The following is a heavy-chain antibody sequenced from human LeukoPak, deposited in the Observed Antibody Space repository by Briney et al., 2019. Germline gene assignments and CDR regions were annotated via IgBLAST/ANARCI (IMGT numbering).Heavy chain of an antibody. Sequence: ASVKVSCKASGYIFTGYYMHWVRQAPGQGPEWMGWINPNSGGTHFAQKFQGRVTMTRDTSISTVYMELSRLRSDDTAVYYCARDFSYYEIWSGYRAPAYYFDYWGQGAQVTVSS. D-gene: IGHD3-3*01. V-gene: IGHV1-2*02. CDR2: INPNSGGT. CDR3: ARDFSYYEIWSGYRAPAYYFDY. J-gene: IGHJ4*02. CDR1: GYIFTGYY.